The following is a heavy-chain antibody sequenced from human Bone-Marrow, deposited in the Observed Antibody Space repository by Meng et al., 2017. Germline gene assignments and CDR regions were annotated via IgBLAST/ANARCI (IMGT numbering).Heavy chain of an antibody. Sequence: HVQLPQWGAGLLKPSETMSLTCAVYGGSFSGYYWSWIRQPPGKGLEWIGEINHSGSTNYNPSLKSRVTISVDTSKNQFSLKLSSVTTADTAVYYCARGVVRNWNYLPWGQGTLVTVSS. V-gene: IGHV4-34*01. CDR3: ARGVVRNWNYLP. D-gene: IGHD1-7*01. CDR1: GGSFSGYY. J-gene: IGHJ5*02. CDR2: INHSGST.